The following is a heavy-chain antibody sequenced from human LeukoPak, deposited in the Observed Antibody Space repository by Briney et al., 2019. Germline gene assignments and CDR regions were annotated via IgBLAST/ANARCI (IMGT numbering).Heavy chain of an antibody. J-gene: IGHJ3*02. CDR3: ARPKGGDFWSGYSAFDI. CDR1: RHSFHSQW. D-gene: IGHD3-3*01. Sequence: GESLKISCQGPRHSFHSQWIGWVRQMPGKGLEWMGIIYPGDSDTRYSPSFQGQVTISADKSISTAFLQWSSLKASDTAMYYCARPKGGDFWSGYSAFDIWGQGTMVTVSS. V-gene: IGHV5-51*01. CDR2: IYPGDSDT.